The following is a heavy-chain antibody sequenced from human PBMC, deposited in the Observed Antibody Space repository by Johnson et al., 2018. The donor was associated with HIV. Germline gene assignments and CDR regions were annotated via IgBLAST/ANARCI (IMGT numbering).Heavy chain of an antibody. V-gene: IGHV3-30*04. CDR3: ASGVTARAPLLI. Sequence: VQLVESGGGVVQPGRSLRLSCAASGFTFSNYDMHWVRQAPGKGLELVAVIRYDGTNTYYADSVKGRFTISRDNSRNSVSLQMIILRPKDTAMYYCASGVTARAPLLIWGQGTMVTVSS. J-gene: IGHJ3*02. CDR2: IRYDGTNT. CDR1: GFTFSNYD. D-gene: IGHD6-6*01.